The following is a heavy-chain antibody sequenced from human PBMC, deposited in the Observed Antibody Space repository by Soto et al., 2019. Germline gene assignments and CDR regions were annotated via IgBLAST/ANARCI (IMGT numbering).Heavy chain of an antibody. Sequence: GGSLRLSCTGSEFTFSDYWMTWVRQAPGKGLEWVANINEDGSVKYYMDSVKGRFTISRDNAKHSLYLQMNSLRAEDTAVFYCARDLTPYYNNTFYCDALDIWGRGTLVTVSS. CDR1: EFTFSDYW. CDR2: INEDGSVK. D-gene: IGHD3-10*01. CDR3: ARDLTPYYNNTFYCDALDI. J-gene: IGHJ3*02. V-gene: IGHV3-7*01.